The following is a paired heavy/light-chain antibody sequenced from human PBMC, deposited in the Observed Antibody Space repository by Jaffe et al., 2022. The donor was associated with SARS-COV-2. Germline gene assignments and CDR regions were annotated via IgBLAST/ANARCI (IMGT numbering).Light chain of an antibody. CDR3: CSYAASDTYV. Sequence: QSALTQSRSVSGSPGQSVTISCTGTGSDVGGFNYVSWYQQHPGKAPKLIIYDVRRRPSGVPDRFSGSRSDTTASLTISGLQDEDEADYYCCSYAASDTYVFGSGTTVTVL. J-gene: IGLJ1*01. CDR1: GSDVGGFNY. CDR2: DVR. V-gene: IGLV2-11*01.
Heavy chain of an antibody. J-gene: IGHJ4*02. D-gene: IGHD3-10*01. CDR1: GFIFDDYA. V-gene: IGHV3-9*01. Sequence: EVQLVESGGSLVQPGGSLRLSCAASGFIFDDYAMHWVRQVPGKGLEWVSGISWESGRRDYADSVRGRYTISRDNAKSSLYLQINSLREDDTALYYCAKGYKWLGEGYFDSWGQGVLVTVSS. CDR2: ISWESGRR. CDR3: AKGYKWLGEGYFDS.